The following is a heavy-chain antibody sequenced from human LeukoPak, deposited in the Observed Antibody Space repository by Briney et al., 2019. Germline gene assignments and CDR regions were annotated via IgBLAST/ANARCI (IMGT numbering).Heavy chain of an antibody. CDR3: ARNGMDV. V-gene: IGHV4-34*01. J-gene: IGHJ6*02. CDR2: INHSGST. Sequence: SETLSLTCAVYGGSFSGYYWSWIRQPPGKGLEWIGEINHSGSTNYNPSLKSRVTISVDTSKNQFSLKLSSVTTADTAVYYCARNGMDVWGQGTTVTVSS. CDR1: GGSFSGYY.